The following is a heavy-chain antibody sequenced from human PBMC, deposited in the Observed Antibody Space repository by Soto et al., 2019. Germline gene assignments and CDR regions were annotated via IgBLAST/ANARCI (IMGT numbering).Heavy chain of an antibody. CDR3: ARDRTRYSSSSGAVDYYYYGMDV. D-gene: IGHD6-6*01. CDR1: GFTFSSYW. CDR2: INSDETST. Sequence: GGSLRLSCAASGFTFSSYWMHWVRQAPGKGMEWVSRINSDETSTRYADSVKGRFTISRDNAKNTLYLQMNSLRAEDTAVYYCARDRTRYSSSSGAVDYYYYGMDVWGQGTTVTVSS. V-gene: IGHV3-74*01. J-gene: IGHJ6*02.